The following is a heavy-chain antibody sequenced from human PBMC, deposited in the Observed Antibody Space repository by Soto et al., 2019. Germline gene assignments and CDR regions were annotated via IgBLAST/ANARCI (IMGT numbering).Heavy chain of an antibody. V-gene: IGHV5-51*01. CDR3: ATTPRSYYYGMDV. D-gene: IGHD2-15*01. Sequence: GESLKISCQGSGYSFTSYWIGWVRQMPGKGLEWMGIIYPGDSDTRYSPSFQGQVTISADKSISTAYLQWSSLKASDTAMYYCATTPRSYYYGMDVWGQGTTVTVSS. CDR2: IYPGDSDT. CDR1: GYSFTSYW. J-gene: IGHJ6*02.